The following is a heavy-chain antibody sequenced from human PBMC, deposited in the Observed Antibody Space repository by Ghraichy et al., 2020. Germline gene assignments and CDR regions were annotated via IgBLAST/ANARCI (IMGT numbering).Heavy chain of an antibody. CDR2: FDPEDGET. D-gene: IGHD2-2*02. V-gene: IGHV1-24*01. Sequence: ASVKVSCKVSGYTLTELSMHWVRQAPGKGLEWMGGFDPEDGETIYAQKFQGRVTMTEDTSTDTAYMELSSLRSEDTAVYYCATNTIVVVPAAIIRVPYYYGMDVWGQGTTVTVSS. CDR3: ATNTIVVVPAAIIRVPYYYGMDV. CDR1: GYTLTELS. J-gene: IGHJ6*02.